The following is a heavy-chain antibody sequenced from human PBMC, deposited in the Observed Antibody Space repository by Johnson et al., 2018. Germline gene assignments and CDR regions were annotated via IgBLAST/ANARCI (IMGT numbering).Heavy chain of an antibody. D-gene: IGHD3-16*01. CDR2: SRNQARSYTI. V-gene: IGHV3-72*01. CDR1: GFTFSDHY. CDR3: SSLVVPPNAYTPSFYGMDV. Sequence: EVQLVESGGGLVQPGGSLRLSCAASGFTFSDHYMDWVRQAPGKGLEWVARSRNQARSYTIEYAASVKGRFTISRDDSKNSLYLQMNSLKIEDTAVYYCSSLVVPPNAYTPSFYGMDVWGQGTTVTVSS. J-gene: IGHJ6*02.